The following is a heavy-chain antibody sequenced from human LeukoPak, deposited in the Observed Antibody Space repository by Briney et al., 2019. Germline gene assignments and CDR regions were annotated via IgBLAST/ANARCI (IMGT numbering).Heavy chain of an antibody. CDR3: ARVRSGSNWFNP. Sequence: SVKVSCKASGGTFSSYTISWVRQAPGQGLEWMGRIIPILGIANYAQKFQGRVTITADKSTSTAYMELSSLRSEDTAVYYCARVRSGSNWFNPWGQGTLVTVSS. CDR1: GGTFSSYT. J-gene: IGHJ5*02. D-gene: IGHD1-26*01. CDR2: IIPILGIA. V-gene: IGHV1-69*02.